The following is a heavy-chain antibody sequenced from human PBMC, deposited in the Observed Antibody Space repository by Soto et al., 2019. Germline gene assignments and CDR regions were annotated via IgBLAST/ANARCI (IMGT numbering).Heavy chain of an antibody. J-gene: IGHJ6*02. CDR2: INPSGGST. CDR3: ARELAAGIDYYYYGMDV. CDR1: GYTFTSYY. D-gene: IGHD6-13*01. Sequence: ASVKVSCKASGYTFTSYYMHWVRQAPGQGLEWMGIINPSGGSTSYAQKFQGRVTMTRDTSTSTVYMELSSLRSEDTAVYYCARELAAGIDYYYYGMDVWGQGTTVTVS. V-gene: IGHV1-46*01.